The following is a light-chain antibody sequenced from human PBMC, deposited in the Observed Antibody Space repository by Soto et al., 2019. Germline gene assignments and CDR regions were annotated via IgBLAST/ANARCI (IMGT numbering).Light chain of an antibody. CDR2: EAT. Sequence: QSVLTQPASVSGSPGQSITISCAGTRSDIGASNSVSWYQHLPGRSPTLIIYEATSRPSGVSERFSGSKAGDTASLTISGLQADDDSEYFCISYKTDDTFVFGGGTKVTVL. CDR3: ISYKTDDTFV. CDR1: RSDIGASNS. V-gene: IGLV2-14*01. J-gene: IGLJ1*01.